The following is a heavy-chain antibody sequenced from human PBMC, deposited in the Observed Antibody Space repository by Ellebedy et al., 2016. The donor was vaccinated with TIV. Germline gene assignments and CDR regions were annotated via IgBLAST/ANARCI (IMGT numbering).Heavy chain of an antibody. V-gene: IGHV3-33*01. D-gene: IGHD2-2*01. CDR2: IWYDGSNE. J-gene: IGHJ6*02. CDR1: GFNFRNHG. Sequence: GESLKISCTASGFNFRNHGMHWIRQAPGKGLEWVAVIWYDGSNEQYTDSVKGRFTISRDNSKNTLYLQMKSLRAEETAVYYCARDGGDIVVVPAAIRSYYYYGLDVWGQGTTVTVSS. CDR3: ARDGGDIVVVPAAIRSYYYYGLDV.